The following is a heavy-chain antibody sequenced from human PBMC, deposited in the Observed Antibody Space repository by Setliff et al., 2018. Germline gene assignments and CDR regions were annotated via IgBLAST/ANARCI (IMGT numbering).Heavy chain of an antibody. CDR1: GGSISSGDYY. CDR2: IYYSGST. CDR3: ARQEDYYGSGRSDVDWFDP. V-gene: IGHV4-39*01. J-gene: IGHJ5*02. D-gene: IGHD3-10*01. Sequence: PSETLSLTCTVSGGSISSGDYYWSWVRQPPGKGLEWIGSIYYSGSTYYNPSLKSRVTISVDTSKNQFSLKLSSVTAADTAVYYCARQEDYYGSGRSDVDWFDPWGQGTLVTVSS.